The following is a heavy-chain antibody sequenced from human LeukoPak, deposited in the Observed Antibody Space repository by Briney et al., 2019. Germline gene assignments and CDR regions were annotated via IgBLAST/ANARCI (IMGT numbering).Heavy chain of an antibody. Sequence: PGGSLRLSCAASGFTVSSNYMSWVRQAPGKGLEWVSVIYSGGSTYYADSVKGRFTISRDNSKNTLYLQMNSLRAEDTAVYYCAREGRGYYGSGSYPDYWGQGTLVTVSS. D-gene: IGHD3-10*01. CDR2: IYSGGST. V-gene: IGHV3-66*01. CDR3: AREGRGYYGSGSYPDY. J-gene: IGHJ4*02. CDR1: GFTVSSNY.